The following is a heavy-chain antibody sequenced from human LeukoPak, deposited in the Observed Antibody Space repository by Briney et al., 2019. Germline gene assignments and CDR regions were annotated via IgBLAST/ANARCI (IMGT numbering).Heavy chain of an antibody. J-gene: IGHJ3*02. CDR3: ARGEAFDI. V-gene: IGHV1-2*02. CDR2: INPDSGGT. CDR1: GYTFTDYY. Sequence: APVKVSCKASGYTFTDYYMHWVRQAPGQGLEWMGWINPDSGGTNYAQRFQGRVTMTRDTSISTAYMELRSLRSDDTAVYYCARGEAFDIWGQGTMVTVSS.